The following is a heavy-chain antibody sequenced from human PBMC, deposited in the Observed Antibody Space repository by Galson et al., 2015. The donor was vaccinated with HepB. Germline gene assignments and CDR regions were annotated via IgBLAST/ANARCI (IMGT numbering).Heavy chain of an antibody. J-gene: IGHJ4*02. D-gene: IGHD3-22*01. V-gene: IGHV1-69*08. CDR3: ASPRGDSIPRAALGY. Sequence: SVKVSCKASGGPFSSYTFSWVRQAPGQGLEWMGRIIPILGPVNYAQNFQGRVTITADKSTSTAYMELSSLRSEDAAVYYCASPRGDSIPRAALGYWGQGTLVTVSS. CDR1: GGPFSSYT. CDR2: IIPILGPV.